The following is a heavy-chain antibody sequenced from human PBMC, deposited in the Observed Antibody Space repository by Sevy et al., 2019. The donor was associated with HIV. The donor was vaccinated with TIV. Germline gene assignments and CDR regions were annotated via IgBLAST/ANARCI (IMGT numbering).Heavy chain of an antibody. D-gene: IGHD1-1*01. J-gene: IGHJ4*02. Sequence: GGSLRLSCAASGFTFSSYAMHWVRQAPGKGLEWVAVISYDGSNKYYADSVKGRFTISRDNSKNTLYLQMNSLRAEDTAVYYCAREPAGGYFDYWGQGTMVTVSS. CDR3: AREPAGGYFDY. V-gene: IGHV3-30*04. CDR1: GFTFSSYA. CDR2: ISYDGSNK.